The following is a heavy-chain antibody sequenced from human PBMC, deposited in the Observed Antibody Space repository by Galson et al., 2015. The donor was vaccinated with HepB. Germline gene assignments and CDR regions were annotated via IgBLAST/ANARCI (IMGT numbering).Heavy chain of an antibody. D-gene: IGHD3-22*01. CDR2: TYYRFKWYY. CDR3: ARNVYYDTSGYYYKPGWIDP. Sequence: CAISGDSVSSNCAAWIWIRQSPSRGLEWLGRTYYRFKWYYDYAVSVKSRITINPDISKNQFSLQLNSVTPEDTAVYYCARNVYYDTSGYYYKPGWIDPWGQGTLVTVPS. J-gene: IGHJ5*02. CDR1: GDSVSSNCAA. V-gene: IGHV6-1*01.